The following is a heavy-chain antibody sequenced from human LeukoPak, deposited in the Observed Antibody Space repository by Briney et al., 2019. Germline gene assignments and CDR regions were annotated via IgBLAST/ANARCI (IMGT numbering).Heavy chain of an antibody. D-gene: IGHD3-16*01. CDR1: GYTFTSYA. CDR3: GSRSYAD. Sequence: GASVKVSCKASGYTFTSYAIAWVRQAPGQGLEWMGWISAYSGGTYYAQKFQGRVSMTRGTSINTAYMELSSLGSDDTVVYYCGSRSYADWGQGTLVTVSS. J-gene: IGHJ4*02. CDR2: ISAYSGGT. V-gene: IGHV1-2*02.